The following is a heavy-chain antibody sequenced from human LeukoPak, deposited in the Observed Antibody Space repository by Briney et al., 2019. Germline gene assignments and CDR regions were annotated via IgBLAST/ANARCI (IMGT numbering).Heavy chain of an antibody. CDR1: GFTFSSYA. CDR3: ANTDIVVVPAAIPFDY. D-gene: IGHD2-2*02. Sequence: GGSLRLSCAASGFTFSSYAMSWVRQAPGKGLEWVSAISGSGGSTYYADSVKGRFTISRDNSKNTLYLQMNSLRAEDTAVYYCANTDIVVVPAAIPFDYWGQGTLVTVSS. V-gene: IGHV3-23*01. J-gene: IGHJ4*02. CDR2: ISGSGGST.